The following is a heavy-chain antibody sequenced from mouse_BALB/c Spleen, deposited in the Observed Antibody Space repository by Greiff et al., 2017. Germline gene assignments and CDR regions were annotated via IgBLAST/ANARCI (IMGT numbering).Heavy chain of an antibody. Sequence: EVKLVESGGGLVQPGGSRKLSCAASGFTFSSFGMHWVRPAPEKGLEWVAYISSGSSTIYYADTVKGRFTISRDNPKNTLFLQMTSLRSEDTAMYYCARRSSHWYFDVWGAGTTVTVSS. V-gene: IGHV5-17*02. CDR2: ISSGSSTI. J-gene: IGHJ1*01. CDR1: GFTFSSFG. D-gene: IGHD1-1*01. CDR3: ARRSSHWYFDV.